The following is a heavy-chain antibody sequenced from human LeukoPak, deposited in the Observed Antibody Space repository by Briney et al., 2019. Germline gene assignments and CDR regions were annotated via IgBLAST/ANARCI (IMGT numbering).Heavy chain of an antibody. Sequence: GRSLRLSCAASGFTFSSYGMHWARQAPGKGLEWVAVISYDGSNKYYADSVKGRFTISRDNSKNTLYLQMNSLRAEDTAVYYCAKDSGYDSLDYWGQGTLVTVSS. D-gene: IGHD5-12*01. CDR3: AKDSGYDSLDY. V-gene: IGHV3-30*18. CDR1: GFTFSSYG. J-gene: IGHJ4*02. CDR2: ISYDGSNK.